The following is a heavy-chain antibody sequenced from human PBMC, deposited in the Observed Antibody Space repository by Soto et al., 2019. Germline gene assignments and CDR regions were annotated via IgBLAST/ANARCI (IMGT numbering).Heavy chain of an antibody. CDR1: GGSVSSYY. V-gene: IGHV4-59*02. CDR3: ARDRDGSYPAAFDI. D-gene: IGHD1-26*01. Sequence: PXGTLALTFTVSGGSVSSYYWSWIRQPPGKGLEWIGYIYYSGSTNYNPSLKSRVTISVDTSKNQFSLKLSSVTAADTAVYYCARDRDGSYPAAFDIWGQGTMVTVSS. CDR2: IYYSGST. J-gene: IGHJ3*02.